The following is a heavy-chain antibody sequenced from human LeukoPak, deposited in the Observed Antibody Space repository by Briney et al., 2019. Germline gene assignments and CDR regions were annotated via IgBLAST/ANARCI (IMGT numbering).Heavy chain of an antibody. D-gene: IGHD3-10*01. CDR3: AKHLWRDLLWFGEGYYFGY. V-gene: IGHV3-23*01. Sequence: GGSLRLSCAASGFTFSDYAMSWVRQAPGKGLEWVSAISGSGGTTNYADSVKGRFTISRDNSKNTLYLQTNSLRAEDTAIYFCAKHLWRDLLWFGEGYYFGYWGQGTLVTVSS. CDR1: GFTFSDYA. CDR2: ISGSGGTT. J-gene: IGHJ4*02.